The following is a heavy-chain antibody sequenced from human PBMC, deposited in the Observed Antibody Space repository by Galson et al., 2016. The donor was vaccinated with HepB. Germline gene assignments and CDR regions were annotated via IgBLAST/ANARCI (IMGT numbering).Heavy chain of an antibody. J-gene: IGHJ3*02. CDR2: IQYSGNT. V-gene: IGHV4-39*01. Sequence: SETLSVTCTVSGGSISSHPYYWGWVRQSPGKALEWIGSIQYSGNTYYNPALSSRVTIFIDPSKNQISLTLTSVTAADTALYSCARNFVRGVNPGFDIWGRGTMVTVSS. CDR3: ARNFVRGVNPGFDI. D-gene: IGHD3-10*01. CDR1: GGSISSHPYY.